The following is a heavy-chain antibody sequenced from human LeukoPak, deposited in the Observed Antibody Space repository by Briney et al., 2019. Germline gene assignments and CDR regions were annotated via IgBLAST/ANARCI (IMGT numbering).Heavy chain of an antibody. CDR3: AKSPTGLWYFDY. CDR1: GFTFDDYA. J-gene: IGHJ4*02. D-gene: IGHD3-9*01. Sequence: GRSLRLSCAASGFTFDDYAMHWVRQAPGKGLEWVSGISWNSGSMGYADSVKGRFTISRDNAKNSLYLQMNSLRAEDTALYYCAKSPTGLWYFDYWGQGTLVTVSS. CDR2: ISWNSGSM. V-gene: IGHV3-9*01.